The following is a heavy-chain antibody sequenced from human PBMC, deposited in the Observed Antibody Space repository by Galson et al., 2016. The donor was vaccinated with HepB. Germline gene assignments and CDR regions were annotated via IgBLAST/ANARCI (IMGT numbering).Heavy chain of an antibody. J-gene: IGHJ4*02. CDR3: AGDFEGFYDS. CDR1: GGSISRFH. D-gene: IGHD3-3*01. CDR2: IYTNGGT. Sequence: SETLSLTCTVSGGSISRFHWSWLRQPAGRGLEWIGRIYTNGGTSYNPFLKSRVAMSVDTSMKQFSLKTSSLVAADTAVYYCAGDFEGFYDSWGQGILVTVSS. V-gene: IGHV4-4*07.